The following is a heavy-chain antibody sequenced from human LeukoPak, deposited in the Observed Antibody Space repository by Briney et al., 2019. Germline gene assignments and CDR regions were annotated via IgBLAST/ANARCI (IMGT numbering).Heavy chain of an antibody. CDR3: ARRAYYYDSSAYYYGPNFDY. J-gene: IGHJ4*02. V-gene: IGHV4-34*01. D-gene: IGHD3-22*01. CDR1: GGSISSYY. Sequence: PSETLSLTCTVSGGSISSYYWSWIRQPPGKGLEWIGEINHSGSTDYNPSLKSRVTISVDTSKNQFSLKLTSVTAADTAVYYCARRAYYYDSSAYYYGPNFDYWGQGTLVTVSS. CDR2: INHSGST.